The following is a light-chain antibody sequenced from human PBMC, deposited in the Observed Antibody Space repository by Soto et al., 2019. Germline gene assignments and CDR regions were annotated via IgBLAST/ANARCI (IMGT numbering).Light chain of an antibody. CDR2: GTD. CDR3: AAWDDGLAGVV. Sequence: QPVLTQPPSASGTPGQRVTISCSGSGSNIGRYTVNWYQHLPGTAPRLLIYGTDPRPSGVPDRFSGSKSGTSASLAISGLQSEDEADYYCAAWDDGLAGVVFGGGTKLTVL. CDR1: GSNIGRYT. V-gene: IGLV1-44*01. J-gene: IGLJ2*01.